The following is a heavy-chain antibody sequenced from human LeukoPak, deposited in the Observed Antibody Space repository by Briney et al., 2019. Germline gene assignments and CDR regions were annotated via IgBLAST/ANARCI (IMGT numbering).Heavy chain of an antibody. CDR3: ARAGGSGSYYNVGGPSNIDY. V-gene: IGHV4-30-2*01. CDR2: IYHSGST. J-gene: IGHJ4*02. D-gene: IGHD3-10*01. Sequence: SQTLSLTCTVSGGSISSGGYYWSWIRQPPGKGLEWIGYIYHSGSTYYNPSLKSRVTISVDRSKNQFSLKLSSVTAADTAVYYCARAGGSGSYYNVGGPSNIDYWGQGTLVTVSS. CDR1: GGSISSGGYY.